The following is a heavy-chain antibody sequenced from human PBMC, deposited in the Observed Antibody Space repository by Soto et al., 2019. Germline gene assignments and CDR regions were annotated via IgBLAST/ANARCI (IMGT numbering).Heavy chain of an antibody. CDR3: AKLNATVTEVRYYFYGMDV. J-gene: IGHJ6*02. D-gene: IGHD4-17*01. CDR2: INPNSGGT. CDR1: GYTFTGYY. V-gene: IGHV1-2*02. Sequence: ASVKVSCKASGYTFTGYYMHWVRQAPGQGLEWMGWINPNSGGTNYAQKFQGRVTMTRDTSISTAYMELSRLRSDDTAVYYCAKLNATVTEVRYYFYGMDVWGQGTTVTVSS.